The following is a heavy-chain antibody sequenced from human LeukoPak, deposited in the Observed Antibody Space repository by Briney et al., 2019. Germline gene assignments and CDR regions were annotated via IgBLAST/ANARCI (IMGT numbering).Heavy chain of an antibody. J-gene: IGHJ5*02. CDR1: GYTFTGYY. CDR2: INPNSGGT. D-gene: IGHD2-2*01. CDR3: ARGDIVVVPAAIHWFDP. V-gene: IGHV1-2*02. Sequence: GSVKVSCKASGYTFTGYYMHWVRQAPGQGLEWMGWINPNSGGTNYAQKFQGRVTMTRDTSISTAYMELSRLRSDDTAVYYCARGDIVVVPAAIHWFDPWGQGTLVTVSS.